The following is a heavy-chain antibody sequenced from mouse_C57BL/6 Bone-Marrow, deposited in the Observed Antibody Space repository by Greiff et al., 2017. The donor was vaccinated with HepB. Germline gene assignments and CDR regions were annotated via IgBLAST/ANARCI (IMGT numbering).Heavy chain of an antibody. CDR1: CYTFTSYW. CDR2: IDPNSGGT. J-gene: IGHJ1*03. Sequence: QQPGAELVKPGASVKLSFQASCYTFTSYWMHWVKQRPGRGLEWIGRIDPNSGGTKYNEKFKSKATLTVDKPSSTAYMQLSSLTSEDSAVYYCARRYGSSYGYFDVWGTGTTVTVSS. D-gene: IGHD1-1*01. V-gene: IGHV1-72*01. CDR3: ARRYGSSYGYFDV.